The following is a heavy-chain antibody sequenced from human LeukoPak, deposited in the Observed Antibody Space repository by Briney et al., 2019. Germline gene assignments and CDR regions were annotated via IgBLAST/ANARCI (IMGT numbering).Heavy chain of an antibody. Sequence: GASVKVSCKVSGYTLTELSMHWVRQAPGKGLEWMGGFDPEDGETIYAQKFQGRVTMTEDTSTDTAYMELSSLRSEDTTVYYCATLADSSSRVLDYWGQGTLVTVSS. J-gene: IGHJ4*02. V-gene: IGHV1-24*01. CDR1: GYTLTELS. CDR2: FDPEDGET. CDR3: ATLADSSSRVLDY. D-gene: IGHD3-22*01.